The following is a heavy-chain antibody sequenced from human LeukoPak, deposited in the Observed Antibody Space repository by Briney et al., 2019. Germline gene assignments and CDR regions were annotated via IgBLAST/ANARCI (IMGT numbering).Heavy chain of an antibody. D-gene: IGHD2-2*01. V-gene: IGHV3-30*04. CDR2: ISYDGSNK. CDR1: GFTFSSYA. CDR3: ARGYCSSISCYRRGNWFDP. Sequence: PGGSLRLSCAASGFTFSSYAMHWVRQAPGKGLEWVAVISYDGSNKHYADSVKGRFTISRDNSKNTLYLQMNSLRAEDTAVYYCARGYCSSISCYRRGNWFDPWGQGTLVTVSS. J-gene: IGHJ5*02.